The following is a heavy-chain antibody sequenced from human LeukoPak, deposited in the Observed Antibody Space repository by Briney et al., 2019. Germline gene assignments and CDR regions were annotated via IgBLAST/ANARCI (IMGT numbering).Heavy chain of an antibody. J-gene: IGHJ4*02. CDR2: ISSSSSYI. D-gene: IGHD3-10*01. CDR3: AKDMSSSGSYYRGDY. CDR1: GFTFSSYS. Sequence: PGGSLRLSCAASGFTFSSYSMNWVRQAPGKGLEWVSSISSSSSYIYYADSVKGRFTISRDNAKDCLYLQMNSLRAEDTALYYCAKDMSSSGSYYRGDYWGQGTLVTVSS. V-gene: IGHV3-21*04.